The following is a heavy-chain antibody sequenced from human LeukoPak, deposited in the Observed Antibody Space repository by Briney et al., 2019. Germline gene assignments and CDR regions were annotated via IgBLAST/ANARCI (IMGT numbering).Heavy chain of an antibody. V-gene: IGHV6-1*01. CDR2: TYYRSKWYN. CDR3: ARDYCSSTSCHWYFDL. D-gene: IGHD2-2*01. CDR1: GDSVSSNIVA. J-gene: IGHJ2*01. Sequence: SQTLSLTCAISGDSVSSNIVAWNWIRQSPSRGLEWLGRTYYRSKWYNDYAVSVKSRITINRDTSKNQFSLQLNSVTPEDTAVYYCARDYCSSTSCHWYFDLWGRGTLVIVSS.